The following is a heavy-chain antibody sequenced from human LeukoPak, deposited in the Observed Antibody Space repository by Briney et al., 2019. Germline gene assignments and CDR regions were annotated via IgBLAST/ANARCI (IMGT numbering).Heavy chain of an antibody. CDR1: GGSISSSNW. CDR2: IYHSGST. CDR3: ARDPTRIGYCSGGSCYGMDV. J-gene: IGHJ6*04. D-gene: IGHD2-15*01. Sequence: PSGTLSLTCAVSGGSISSSNWWSWVRQPPGKGLEWIGEIYHSGSTNYNPSLKSRVTISVDKSKNQFSLKLSSVTAADMAAYYCARDPTRIGYCSGGSCYGMDVWGKGTTVTVSS. V-gene: IGHV4-4*02.